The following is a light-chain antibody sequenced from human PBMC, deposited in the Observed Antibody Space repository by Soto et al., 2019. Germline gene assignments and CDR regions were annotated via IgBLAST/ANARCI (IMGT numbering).Light chain of an antibody. Sequence: AIQLAQSPSSLSTSIGDRVIITCRASQGISSALAWYQQKPGKAPKLVIYDASTLESGVPSRFSGSGSRTDFTLTISSLQPEDFASYYCQQFKTYPITFGQGTRLE. V-gene: IGKV1-13*02. CDR1: QGISSA. CDR3: QQFKTYPIT. CDR2: DAS. J-gene: IGKJ5*01.